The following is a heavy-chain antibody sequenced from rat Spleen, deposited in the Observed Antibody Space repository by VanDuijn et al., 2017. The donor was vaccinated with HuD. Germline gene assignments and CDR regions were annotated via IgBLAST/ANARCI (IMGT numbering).Heavy chain of an antibody. D-gene: IGHD1-1*01. CDR3: ARDDYSGFAY. CDR2: IWGNGNA. Sequence: QVQLKESGPGLVQPSQTLSLTCTVSGFSLSNYGLIWVRQPPGKGLEWMGVIWGNGNANYNSPLKSRLSISRDTSKSQVYLEMDSLQTEDTATYYCARDDYSGFAYWGQGTLVTVSS. V-gene: IGHV2-13*01. CDR1: GFSLSNYG. J-gene: IGHJ3*01.